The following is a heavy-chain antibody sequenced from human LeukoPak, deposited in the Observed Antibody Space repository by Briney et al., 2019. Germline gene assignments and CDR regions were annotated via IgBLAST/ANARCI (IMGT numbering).Heavy chain of an antibody. CDR3: AKSPAVAGTGYFDY. J-gene: IGHJ4*02. Sequence: PGRSLRLSCAASGFTFDDYVMHWVRQAPGKGLEWVSGISWNSGSIGYADSVKGRFTISRDNAKNSLYLQMNSLRAEDTALYYCAKSPAVAGTGYFDYWGQGTLVTVSS. CDR1: GFTFDDYV. CDR2: ISWNSGSI. V-gene: IGHV3-9*01. D-gene: IGHD6-19*01.